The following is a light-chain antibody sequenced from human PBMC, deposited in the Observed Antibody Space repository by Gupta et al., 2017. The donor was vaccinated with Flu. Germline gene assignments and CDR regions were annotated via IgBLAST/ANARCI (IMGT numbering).Light chain of an antibody. CDR3: PQDGTYLT. CDR1: LSVSSGY. J-gene: IGKJ4*01. Sequence: VTLSLSPGERVTLACSVSLSVSSGYLACYQQKPAQAPRLIIYDASSRATAVPDRFSGRGSGPAFTRTISRLEPEDVAVYYCPQDGTYLTF. V-gene: IGKV3-20*01. CDR2: DAS.